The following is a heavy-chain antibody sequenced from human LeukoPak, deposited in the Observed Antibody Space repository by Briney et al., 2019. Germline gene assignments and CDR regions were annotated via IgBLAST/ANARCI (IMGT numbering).Heavy chain of an antibody. CDR2: ISGSGGST. V-gene: IGHV3-23*01. D-gene: IGHD1-26*01. CDR1: GFTFSSYA. Sequence: GRSLRLSCAASGFTFSSYAMSWVRQAPGKGLEWVSAISGSGGSTYYADSVKGRFTISRDNSKNTLYLQMNSLRAEDTAVYYCAKDIVGANIRTRAFDIWGQGTMVTVSS. CDR3: AKDIVGANIRTRAFDI. J-gene: IGHJ3*02.